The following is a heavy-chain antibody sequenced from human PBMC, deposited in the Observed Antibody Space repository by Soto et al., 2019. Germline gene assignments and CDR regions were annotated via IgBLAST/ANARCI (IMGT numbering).Heavy chain of an antibody. V-gene: IGHV4-59*12. D-gene: IGHD1-26*01. Sequence: SETMSLTFTVSVGSISRYYWSWIRPPPGKGLEWIGEIYHSGSTNYNPSLKSRVTISVDKSKNQFSLKLSSVTAADTAVYYCARVSGSYYYGMDVGGQGTTVTVS. J-gene: IGHJ6*02. CDR2: IYHSGST. CDR3: ARVSGSYYYGMDV. CDR1: VGSISRYY.